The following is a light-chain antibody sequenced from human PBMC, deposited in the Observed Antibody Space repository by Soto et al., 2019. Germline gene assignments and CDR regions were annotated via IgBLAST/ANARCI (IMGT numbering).Light chain of an antibody. Sequence: QAVLTQPPSVSGAPGQRVTISCTGGSSNLGAGYAVHWYQQLPGAAPKLLLYANNNRPSGVPDRFSGSKSGTSASVAITGLQAEDEADYFCQSYDSSLSAWVFGGGTKLTVL. J-gene: IGLJ3*02. CDR1: SSNLGAGYA. CDR3: QSYDSSLSAWV. CDR2: ANN. V-gene: IGLV1-40*01.